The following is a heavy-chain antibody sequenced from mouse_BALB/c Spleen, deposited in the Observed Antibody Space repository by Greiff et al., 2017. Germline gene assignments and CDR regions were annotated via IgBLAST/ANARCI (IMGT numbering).Heavy chain of an antibody. V-gene: IGHV1-15*01. CDR2: IDPETGGT. CDR1: GYTFPDYE. CDR3: ARLENAMDY. J-gene: IGHJ4*01. Sequence: VQLQESGAELVRPGASVTLSCKASGYTFPDYEMHWVKQTPVHGLEWIGAIDPETGGTSYNQKFTGKAQLTVDTSSSTAYMQFSSLTTEDSAIYYCARLENAMDYWGQGTSVTVAS.